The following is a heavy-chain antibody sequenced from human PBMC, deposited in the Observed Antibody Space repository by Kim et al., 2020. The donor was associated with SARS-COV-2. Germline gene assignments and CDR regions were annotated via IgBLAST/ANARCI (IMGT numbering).Heavy chain of an antibody. CDR3: AREGSGSYNWLDP. Sequence: YSQHLQGRDNISRDTAATTAYMELSSLTSKDTAVYYCAREGSGSYNWLDPWGQGTLVTVSS. J-gene: IGHJ5*02. D-gene: IGHD3-10*01. V-gene: IGHV1-3*01.